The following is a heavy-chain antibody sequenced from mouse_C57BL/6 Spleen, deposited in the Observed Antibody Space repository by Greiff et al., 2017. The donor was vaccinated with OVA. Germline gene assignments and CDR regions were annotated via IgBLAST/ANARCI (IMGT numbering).Heavy chain of an antibody. V-gene: IGHV1-52*01. CDR3: ARSPYGSSLYYFDD. CDR2: IDPSDSET. J-gene: IGHJ2*01. D-gene: IGHD1-1*01. CDR1: GYTFTSYW. Sequence: QVQLQQPGAELVRPGSSVKLSCKASGYTFTSYWMHWVKQRPIQGLEWIGNIDPSDSETHYNQKFKDKATLTVDKSSSTAYMQLSSLTSEDSAVYYCARSPYGSSLYYFDDWGQGTTLTVSS.